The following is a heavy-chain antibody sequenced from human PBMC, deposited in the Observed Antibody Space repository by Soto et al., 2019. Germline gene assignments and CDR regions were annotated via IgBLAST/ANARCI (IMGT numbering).Heavy chain of an antibody. Sequence: QVQLVQSGAEVKKPGASVKVSCKASGYTFTSYGISWVRQAPGQGLEGMGWISAYNGNTKNARKLQGRVTMTKDTSTSTAYLEPRSLRSDDTAVYYCARNSPPVDYWGQGTLVTVSS. V-gene: IGHV1-18*01. CDR3: ARNSPPVDY. J-gene: IGHJ4*02. CDR1: GYTFTSYG. CDR2: ISAYNGNT.